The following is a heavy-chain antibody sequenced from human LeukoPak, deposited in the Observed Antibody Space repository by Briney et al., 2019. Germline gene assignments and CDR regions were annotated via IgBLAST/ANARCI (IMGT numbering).Heavy chain of an antibody. D-gene: IGHD1-1*01. CDR1: GGTFSSYA. Sequence: SVTVSCKASGGTFSSYAISWVRQAPGQGLEWMGGIIPIFGTANYAQKFQGRVTITADKSTSTAYMELSSPRSEDTAVYYCARATWIPGHWFDPWGQGTLVTVSS. CDR2: IIPIFGTA. V-gene: IGHV1-69*06. CDR3: ARATWIPGHWFDP. J-gene: IGHJ5*02.